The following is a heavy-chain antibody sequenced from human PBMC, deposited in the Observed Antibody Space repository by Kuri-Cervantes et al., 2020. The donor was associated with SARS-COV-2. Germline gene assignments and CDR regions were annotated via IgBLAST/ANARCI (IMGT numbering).Heavy chain of an antibody. CDR3: ARARNGNYLNEPDY. J-gene: IGHJ4*02. V-gene: IGHV1-69*02. D-gene: IGHD4-17*01. Sequence: SVKVSCKASGVTFTRDTINWVRQAPGQGLGWMVRIIPDLGVTNYARKFQGRVTITSDKSTNTAYMDLNSLTSEDTAVYYCARARNGNYLNEPDYWGQGTLVTVSS. CDR1: GVTFTRDT. CDR2: IIPDLGVT.